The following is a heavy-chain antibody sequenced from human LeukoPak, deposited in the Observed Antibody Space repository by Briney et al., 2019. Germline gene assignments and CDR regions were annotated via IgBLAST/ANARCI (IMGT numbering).Heavy chain of an antibody. D-gene: IGHD5-18*01. V-gene: IGHV6-1*01. Sequence: SQTLSLTCAISGDSVSTNSATWTWIRQSPSRGLEWLGRTYYESKWSNGYAVSVQSRITINPDTSKNQFSLQLNSVTPEDTAVYYCAREFGYTYVSWGQGTLVTVSS. J-gene: IGHJ5*02. CDR3: AREFGYTYVS. CDR1: GDSVSTNSAT. CDR2: TYYESKWSN.